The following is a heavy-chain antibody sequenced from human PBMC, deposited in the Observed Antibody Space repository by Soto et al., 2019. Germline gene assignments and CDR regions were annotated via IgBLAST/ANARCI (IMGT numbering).Heavy chain of an antibody. CDR3: ARDGRGLGKFSLFEY. CDR2: IYNGEST. V-gene: IGHV3-53*01. J-gene: IGHJ4*02. D-gene: IGHD3-16*01. Sequence: EGQLVESGGGLIQPGGSLRLSCAASGFTGNSDYMNWIRQTPGKGLEWVAFIYNGESTHYADSVKGRFTISSDRSKNTLYLQMNSLRIEDTAVYYCARDGRGLGKFSLFEYWGQGTLVTVSS. CDR1: GFTGNSDY.